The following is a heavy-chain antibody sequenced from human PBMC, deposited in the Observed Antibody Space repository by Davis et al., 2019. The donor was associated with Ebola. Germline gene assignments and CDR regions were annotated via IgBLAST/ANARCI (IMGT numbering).Heavy chain of an antibody. V-gene: IGHV4-39*01. CDR1: GGSISSSSYY. D-gene: IGHD6-13*01. Sequence: SETLSLTCTVSGGSISSSSYYWGWIRQPPGKGLEWIGSIYYSGSTYYNPSLKSRVTISVDTSKNQFSLKLSSVTAADTAVCYCTLEVAAAVVNWGQGTLVTVSS. CDR2: IYYSGST. J-gene: IGHJ4*02. CDR3: TLEVAAAVVN.